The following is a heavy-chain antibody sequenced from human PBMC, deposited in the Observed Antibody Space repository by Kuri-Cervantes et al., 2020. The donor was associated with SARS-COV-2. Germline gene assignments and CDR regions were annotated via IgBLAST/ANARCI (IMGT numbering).Heavy chain of an antibody. CDR3: ARDTNCSGGSCYHPDY. J-gene: IGHJ4*02. D-gene: IGHD2-15*01. Sequence: SVKVSCKASGGTFSSYAISWVRQAPGQGLEWMGGNIPIFGTANYAQKFQGRVTITADKSTSTAYMELSSLRSEDTAVYYCARDTNCSGGSCYHPDYWGQGTLVTVSS. CDR1: GGTFSSYA. V-gene: IGHV1-69*06. CDR2: NIPIFGTA.